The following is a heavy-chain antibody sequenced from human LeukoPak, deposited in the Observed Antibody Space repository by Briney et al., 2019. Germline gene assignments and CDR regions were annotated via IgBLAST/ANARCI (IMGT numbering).Heavy chain of an antibody. CDR1: GGTFSSYA. D-gene: IGHD3-10*01. Sequence: SVKVSCKASGGTFSSYAISWVRQAPGQGLEWMGRIIPIFGTANYAQKFQGRVTITTDEPTSTAYMELSSLRSEDTAVYYCARVQMVDYYYYMDVWGKGTTVTVSS. V-gene: IGHV1-69*05. CDR3: ARVQMVDYYYYMDV. CDR2: IIPIFGTA. J-gene: IGHJ6*03.